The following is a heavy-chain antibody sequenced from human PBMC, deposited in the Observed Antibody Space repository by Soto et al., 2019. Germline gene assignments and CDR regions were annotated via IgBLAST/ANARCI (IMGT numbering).Heavy chain of an antibody. Sequence: SETLSLTCTVSGASITDTSYCWGWIRQPPGKGLEWIGSIYYSGGAYYNPSLKSRVTVSVDTSKNQFSLRMTSVTAADTVFFYCARPLRGSYCAFDSWGQGTLVTVSS. CDR2: IYYSGGA. CDR3: ARPLRGSYCAFDS. J-gene: IGHJ4*02. CDR1: GASITDTSYC. D-gene: IGHD1-26*01. V-gene: IGHV4-39*01.